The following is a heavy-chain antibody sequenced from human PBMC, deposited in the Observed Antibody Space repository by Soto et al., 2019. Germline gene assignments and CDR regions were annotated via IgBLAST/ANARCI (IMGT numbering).Heavy chain of an antibody. J-gene: IGHJ4*02. CDR2: ISGSGGTT. CDR1: GFTFSNYA. V-gene: IGHV3-23*01. Sequence: ESGGGLVQPGGSLRLSCAASGFTFSNYAIAWVRQAPGKGLEWVSGISGSGGTTYYADSVKGRFTISRDNSKDTLHLQMNSLRAEDTAVYYCAKTPRQWLVYFDYWGQGALVTVSS. CDR3: AKTPRQWLVYFDY. D-gene: IGHD6-19*01.